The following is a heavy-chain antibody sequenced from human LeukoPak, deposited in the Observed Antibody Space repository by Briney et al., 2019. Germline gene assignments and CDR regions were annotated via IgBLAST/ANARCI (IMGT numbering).Heavy chain of an antibody. CDR2: ISSSSSYI. D-gene: IGHD3-16*01. J-gene: IGHJ5*02. V-gene: IGHV3-21*01. CDR3: ASGGGVSVGRPENWFDP. Sequence: PGGSLRLSCAASGFTFSSYSMNWVRQAPGKGLEWVSSISSSSSYIYYADSVKGRFTISRDNAKNSLYLQMNSLRAEDTAVYYCASGGGVSVGRPENWFDPWGQGTLVTVSS. CDR1: GFTFSSYS.